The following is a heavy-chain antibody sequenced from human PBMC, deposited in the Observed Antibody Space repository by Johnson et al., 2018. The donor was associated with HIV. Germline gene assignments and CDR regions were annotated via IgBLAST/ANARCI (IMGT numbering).Heavy chain of an antibody. V-gene: IGHV3-64*01. CDR1: GFIFSSYA. CDR2: ISSNGGST. J-gene: IGHJ3*02. CDR3: ARAGRWSGDTFDI. Sequence: VQLVESGGGLVQPGGSLRLSCAASGFIFSSYAMHWVRQGPGKRLEFVSAISSNGGSTYYANSVKGIFTISRDNSKNTLYLQMNSLRAEDTAVYYCARAGRWSGDTFDIWGQGTMVTVSS. D-gene: IGHD3-10*01.